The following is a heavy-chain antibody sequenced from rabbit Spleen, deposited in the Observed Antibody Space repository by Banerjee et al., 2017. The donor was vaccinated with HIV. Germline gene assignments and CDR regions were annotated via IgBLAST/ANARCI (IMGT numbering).Heavy chain of an antibody. CDR1: GFSFSSGYY. V-gene: IGHV1S45*01. Sequence: QEQLEESGGDLVKPGASLTLTCTASGFSFSSGYYMCWVRQAPGKGLEWIGCIDAGSSGSTYYASWAKGRFTISKTSSTTVTLQMTSLTAADTATYFCARDDGRSTYCADRLNLWGPGTLVTVS. CDR3: ARDDGRSTYCADRLNL. CDR2: IDAGSSGST. D-gene: IGHD8-1*01. J-gene: IGHJ3*01.